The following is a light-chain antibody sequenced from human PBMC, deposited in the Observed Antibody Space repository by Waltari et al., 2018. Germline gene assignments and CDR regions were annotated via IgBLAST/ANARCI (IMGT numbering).Light chain of an antibody. J-gene: IGKJ1*01. CDR1: QSVSRA. Sequence: EIVLTQSPGSLSSSPGERVTLACRASQSVSRALAWYQQNPGQAPRLLIFGASNRATGIPERFSGSGSETDFSLTISRLEPGDFSVYYCQHYVRLPATFGRGTKVEIK. CDR3: QHYVRLPAT. CDR2: GAS. V-gene: IGKV3-20*01.